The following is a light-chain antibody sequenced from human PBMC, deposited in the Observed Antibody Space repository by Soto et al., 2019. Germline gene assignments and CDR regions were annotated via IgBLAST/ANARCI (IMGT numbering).Light chain of an antibody. J-gene: IGLJ1*01. CDR1: SSDIGAFNH. CDR2: DVI. CDR3: SSYTSSSSYV. V-gene: IGLV2-14*03. Sequence: QSALAQPASVSDSPGQSITISCIGTSSDIGAFNHVSWHQQHPGKAPKLIIYDVINRPSGVSNRFSGSKTGNTAPLIISGLQAEDEADYYCSSYTSSSSYVFGSGTKVTVL.